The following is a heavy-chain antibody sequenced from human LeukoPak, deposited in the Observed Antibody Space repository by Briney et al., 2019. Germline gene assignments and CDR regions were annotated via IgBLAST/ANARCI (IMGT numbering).Heavy chain of an antibody. CDR1: GYSFTSYW. V-gene: IGHV5-51*01. Sequence: GESLKISCKGSGYSFTSYWIGWVRQMPGKGLEWMGIIYPGDSDTSYSPSFQGQVTISADKSISTAYLQWSSLKASDTVMYYCARLYCSGGSCYSPTNWFDPWGQGTLVTVSS. CDR3: ARLYCSGGSCYSPTNWFDP. CDR2: IYPGDSDT. J-gene: IGHJ5*02. D-gene: IGHD2-15*01.